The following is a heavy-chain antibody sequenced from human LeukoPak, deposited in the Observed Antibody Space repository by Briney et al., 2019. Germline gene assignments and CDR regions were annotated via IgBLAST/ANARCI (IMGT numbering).Heavy chain of an antibody. D-gene: IGHD2-2*01. CDR2: IYSGGDT. CDR1: GFIVSGTY. Sequence: GGSLRLSCAAPGFIVSGTYMTWVRQALGKGLECVSIIYSGGDTYYTDSVKGRFSVSRDNSKHTPYLQMNSLRVDDTAIYYCARGSCSNIRCHDAFDIWGQGTMVTVSS. J-gene: IGHJ3*02. CDR3: ARGSCSNIRCHDAFDI. V-gene: IGHV3-53*01.